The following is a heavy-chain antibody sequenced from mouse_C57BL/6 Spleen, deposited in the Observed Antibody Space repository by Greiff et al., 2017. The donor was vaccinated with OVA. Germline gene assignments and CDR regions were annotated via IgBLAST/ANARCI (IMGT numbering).Heavy chain of an antibody. CDR1: GYPFTSYT. J-gene: IGHJ3*01. Sequence: QVLLQQSGAELARPGASVKMSCKASGYPFTSYTMHWVHQRPGQGLEWIGNLNTSSGYTKYHQKFKDKATLTTDKSYSTAYMQLSSLTSEDSAVYYCAREGNYAWFAYWGQGTLVTVSA. D-gene: IGHD2-4*01. CDR2: LNTSSGYT. V-gene: IGHV1-4*01. CDR3: AREGNYAWFAY.